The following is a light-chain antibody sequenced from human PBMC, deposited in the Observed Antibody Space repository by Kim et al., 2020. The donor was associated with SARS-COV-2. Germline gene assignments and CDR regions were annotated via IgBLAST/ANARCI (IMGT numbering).Light chain of an antibody. Sequence: SSELSQDPAVSVALGQTVKITCQGDSLRSYYTTWYRQKPRQAPVLVIYGRNNRPSGIPDRFSGSTSGNTASLTISGAQAEDEADFYCQSRDSGGNVVFGGGTQLTVL. J-gene: IGLJ2*01. V-gene: IGLV3-19*01. CDR1: SLRSYY. CDR3: QSRDSGGNVV. CDR2: GRN.